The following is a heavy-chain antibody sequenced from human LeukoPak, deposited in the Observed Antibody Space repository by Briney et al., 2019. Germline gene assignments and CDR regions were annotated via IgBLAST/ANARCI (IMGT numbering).Heavy chain of an antibody. V-gene: IGHV3-30*04. Sequence: GGSLRLSCAASGFTFSSYAMHWVRQAPGKGLEWVAVISYDGSNKYYAVSVKGRFTISRDNSKNTLYLQMNSLRAEDTAVYYCAKDMRFDWTPYYFDYWGQGTLVTVSS. CDR1: GFTFSSYA. CDR3: AKDMRFDWTPYYFDY. J-gene: IGHJ4*02. CDR2: ISYDGSNK. D-gene: IGHD3-9*01.